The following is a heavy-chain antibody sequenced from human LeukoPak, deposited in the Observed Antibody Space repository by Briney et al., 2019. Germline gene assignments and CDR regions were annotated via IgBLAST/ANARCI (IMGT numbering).Heavy chain of an antibody. D-gene: IGHD2-2*01. CDR1: GFPFQDSG. J-gene: IGHJ4*02. CDR2: INWNGDTT. Sequence: GGSLRLSCAASGFPFQDSGLSWVRQAPGKGLEWISGINWNGDTTVYADSVKGRFTISRDNAKNSLYRQRNSLRARDTAFYYCARQTRGYVYYFDYWGQGTLVTVSS. CDR3: ARQTRGYVYYFDY. V-gene: IGHV3-20*04.